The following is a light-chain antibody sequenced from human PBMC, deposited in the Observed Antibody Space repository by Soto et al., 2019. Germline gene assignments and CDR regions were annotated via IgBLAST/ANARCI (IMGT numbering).Light chain of an antibody. CDR1: SSDVGGYNY. Sequence: QSALTQPASVSGSPGQSITISCTGTSSDVGGYNYVSWYQQHPGKAPKLMIYEVSNRHSGVSNRFSGSQSRNTASLTISGLQAEDEADDYCSSYTSSSVVFGGGTQLPVL. J-gene: IGLJ2*01. CDR2: EVS. CDR3: SSYTSSSVV. V-gene: IGLV2-14*01.